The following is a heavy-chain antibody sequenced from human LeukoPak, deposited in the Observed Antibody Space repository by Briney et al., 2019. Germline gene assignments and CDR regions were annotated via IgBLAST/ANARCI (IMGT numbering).Heavy chain of an antibody. J-gene: IGHJ4*02. V-gene: IGHV4-39*01. Sequence: SETLSLTCTVSGGSISSSSYYWGWIRQPPGKGLEWIGSIYYSGSTYYNPFLKSRVTISVDTSKNQFSLKLSSVTAADTAVYYCARLDYYGSGLDYWGQGTLVTVSS. CDR1: GGSISSSSYY. CDR3: ARLDYYGSGLDY. CDR2: IYYSGST. D-gene: IGHD3-10*01.